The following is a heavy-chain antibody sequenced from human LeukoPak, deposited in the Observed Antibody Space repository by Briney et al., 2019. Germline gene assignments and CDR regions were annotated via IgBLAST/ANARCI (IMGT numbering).Heavy chain of an antibody. CDR2: ISAYNANT. J-gene: IGHJ5*02. Sequence: ASVKVSCKASGYTFTSYGISWVRQAPGQGLEWMGWISAYNANTNYAQKLQGRVTMTTDTSTSTAYMELTSLRSDDTAVYYCARDRLNPAVASPLFDPWGQGTLVTVSS. CDR1: GYTFTSYG. V-gene: IGHV1-18*01. D-gene: IGHD1-14*01. CDR3: ARDRLNPAVASPLFDP.